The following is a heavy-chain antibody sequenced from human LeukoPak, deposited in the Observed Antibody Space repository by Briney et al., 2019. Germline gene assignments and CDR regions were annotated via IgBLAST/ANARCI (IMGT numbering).Heavy chain of an antibody. V-gene: IGHV3-23*01. CDR2: ISNSDDNT. CDR3: AKATGTLGN. Sequence: GGSLRLSCAASGFTFDDYGMSWVRQAPGKGLEWVSTISNSDDNTYYADSVKGRFTISRDNSKNTLYLQMNSLTAEDTAIYYCAKATGTLGNWGQGTLVTVSA. CDR1: GFTFDDYG. D-gene: IGHD1-1*01. J-gene: IGHJ4*02.